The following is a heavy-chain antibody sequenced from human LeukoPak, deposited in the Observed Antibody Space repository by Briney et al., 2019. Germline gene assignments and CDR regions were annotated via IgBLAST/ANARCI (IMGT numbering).Heavy chain of an antibody. CDR2: IIPIFGTA. J-gene: IGHJ6*03. CDR3: ARGPIINYYMDV. Sequence: SVKVSCKASGGTFSSYAISWVRQAPGQGLEWMGGIIPIFGTANYAQKFQGRVTITTDESTSTACMELSSLRSEDTAVYYCARGPIINYYMDVWGKGTTVTVSS. V-gene: IGHV1-69*05. CDR1: GGTFSSYA.